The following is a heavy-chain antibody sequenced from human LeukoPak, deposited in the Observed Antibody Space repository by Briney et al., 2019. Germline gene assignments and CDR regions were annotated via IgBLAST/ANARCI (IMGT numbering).Heavy chain of an antibody. CDR2: ISYDGSNK. CDR1: GFTFGSYG. D-gene: IGHD2-2*01. CDR3: AKDLVPAAPAYYGMDV. J-gene: IGHJ6*02. V-gene: IGHV3-30*18. Sequence: GGSLRLSCAASGFTFGSYGMHWVRQAPGKGLEWVAVISYDGSNKYYADSVKGRFTISRDNSKNTLYLQMNSLRAEDTAVYYCAKDLVPAAPAYYGMDVWGQGTTVTVSS.